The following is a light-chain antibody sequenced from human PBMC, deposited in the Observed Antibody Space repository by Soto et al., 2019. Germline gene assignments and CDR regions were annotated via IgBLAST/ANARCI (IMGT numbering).Light chain of an antibody. CDR2: EVT. Sequence: QSALTQPASVSGSPGQSITISCTGTSSDVGAYNFVSWHQHHPGRAPKVIIYEVTIRPSGVSNRFSGSKSGNTASLTISGLQAEDEADYYCSSYTTSAPYVFGSGTKVTVL. CDR3: SSYTTSAPYV. J-gene: IGLJ1*01. CDR1: SSDVGAYNF. V-gene: IGLV2-14*01.